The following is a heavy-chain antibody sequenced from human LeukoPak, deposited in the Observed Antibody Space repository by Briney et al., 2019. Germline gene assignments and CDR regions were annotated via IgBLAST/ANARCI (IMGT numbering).Heavy chain of an antibody. CDR2: INAGNGNT. CDR3: ARDFAYCGGECYVLYYFDY. V-gene: IGHV1-3*03. CDR1: GYTFTSYA. Sequence: ASVKVSCKASGYTFTSYAMHWVRQAPGQRLEWMGWINAGNGNTKYSQEFQGRVTITRDTSASTAYMELSSLRSEDMAVYYCARDFAYCGGECYVLYYFDYWGQGTLVTVSS. J-gene: IGHJ4*02. D-gene: IGHD2-21*01.